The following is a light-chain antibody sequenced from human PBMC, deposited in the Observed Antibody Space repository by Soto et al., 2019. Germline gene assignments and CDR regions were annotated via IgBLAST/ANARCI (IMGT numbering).Light chain of an antibody. CDR3: MQTLQTPLT. V-gene: IGKV2-28*01. CDR2: LKS. CDR1: QSLLHNNRYNY. J-gene: IGKJ5*01. Sequence: DIVMTQSPLSLPVTPGEPASISCRSSQSLLHNNRYNYLDWYLQKPGQSPQLLIYLKSNRASGVPDRFSGSGSGTDFTLQISRVEAEDVGIYYCMQTLQTPLTFGQGTRLEIK.